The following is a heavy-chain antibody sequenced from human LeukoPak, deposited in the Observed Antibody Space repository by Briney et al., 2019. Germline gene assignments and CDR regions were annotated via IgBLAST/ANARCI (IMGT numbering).Heavy chain of an antibody. V-gene: IGHV4-61*02. CDR3: ARGGHCWELDY. CDR1: GGSISSGSYY. CDR2: IYTSGST. J-gene: IGHJ4*02. D-gene: IGHD1-7*01. Sequence: SQTLSLTCTVSGGSISSGSYYWSWIRQPAGKGLEWIGRIYTSGSTNYNPSVKGRVTISVDTSKNQFSLKLSSVTAADTAVYYCARGGHCWELDYWGQGTLVTVSS.